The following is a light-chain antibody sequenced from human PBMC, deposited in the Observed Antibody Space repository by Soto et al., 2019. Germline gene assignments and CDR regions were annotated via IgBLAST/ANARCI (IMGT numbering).Light chain of an antibody. CDR3: QQYAASPRT. Sequence: EIVLTQSPGTLSLSPRERATLSCRASQSVSNNYLAWYQHRPGQAPRLLIYGASTRAPGIPDRFSGSGSGADFTLTSSRLEPEDFAVYYCQQYAASPRTFGQGTQV. J-gene: IGKJ1*01. CDR1: QSVSNNY. V-gene: IGKV3-20*01. CDR2: GAS.